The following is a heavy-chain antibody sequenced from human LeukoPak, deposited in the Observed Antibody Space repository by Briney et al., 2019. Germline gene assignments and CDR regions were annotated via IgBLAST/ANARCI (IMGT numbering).Heavy chain of an antibody. V-gene: IGHV3-21*01. CDR3: ARGSQRQTAFDI. J-gene: IGHJ3*02. Sequence: GGSLRLSCAASGFTFSSYWTSWVRQAPGKGLEWVSSISSSSSYIYYADSVKGRFTISRDNAKNSLYLQMNSLRAEDTAVYYCARGSQRQTAFDIWGQGTMVTVSS. CDR1: GFTFSSYW. D-gene: IGHD5-24*01. CDR2: ISSSSSYI.